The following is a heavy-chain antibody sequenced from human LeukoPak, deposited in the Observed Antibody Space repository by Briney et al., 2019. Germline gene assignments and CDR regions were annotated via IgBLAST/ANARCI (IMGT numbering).Heavy chain of an antibody. D-gene: IGHD7-27*01. Sequence: KPSETLSLTCTLAGDSITTYYWSWIRQPPGKGLDWIGYIFQSGSAKYSPSLKSRVTILSDVSKNQFSLNLTSVTAADTAVYYCARDSWGRFDYWGQGTLVAVSS. CDR3: ARDSWGRFDY. V-gene: IGHV4-59*01. J-gene: IGHJ4*02. CDR2: IFQSGSA. CDR1: GDSITTYY.